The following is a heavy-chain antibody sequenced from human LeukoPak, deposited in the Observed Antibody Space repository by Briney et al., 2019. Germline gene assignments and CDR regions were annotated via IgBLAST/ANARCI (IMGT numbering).Heavy chain of an antibody. CDR2: INHSGST. J-gene: IGHJ4*02. CDR3: ARGELRLDY. V-gene: IGHV4-34*01. D-gene: IGHD1-26*01. Sequence: PSETLSLTCAVYGGSFSGYYWSWIRQPPGKGLEWIGEINHSGSTNYNPSLKSRATISVDTSKNQFSLKLSSVTAADTAVYYCARGELRLDYWGQGTLVTVSS. CDR1: GGSFSGYY.